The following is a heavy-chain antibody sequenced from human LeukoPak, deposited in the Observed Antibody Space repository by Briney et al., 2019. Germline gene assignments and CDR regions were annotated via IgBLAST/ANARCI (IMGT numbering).Heavy chain of an antibody. J-gene: IGHJ4*02. CDR1: GFTFSSYS. CDR2: ISSSSNYI. V-gene: IGHV3-21*01. Sequence: GGSLRLSCAASGFTFSSYSMNWVRQAPGKGLEWVSSISSSSNYIYYADSVRGRFTISRDNAKNSLYLQMNSLRAEDTAVYYCARGSIRFGELLSPSHWGQGTLVTVSS. D-gene: IGHD3-10*01. CDR3: ARGSIRFGELLSPSH.